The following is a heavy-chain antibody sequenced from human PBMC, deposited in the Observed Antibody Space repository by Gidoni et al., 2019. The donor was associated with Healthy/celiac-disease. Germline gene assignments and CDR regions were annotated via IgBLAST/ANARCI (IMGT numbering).Heavy chain of an antibody. CDR2: INHSGST. V-gene: IGHV4-34*01. CDR1: GASLRGYS. D-gene: IGHD3-10*01. Sequence: QVQLQQRGAGLLKPSATLPLPCPVSGASLRGYSRSWIRQPPGKGLEWIGEINHSGSTNYNPSLKSRVTISVDTSKNQFSLKLSSVTAADTAVYYCARRSPNNYYYGPDRGGGMDVWGQGTTVTVSS. CDR3: ARRSPNNYYYGPDRGGGMDV. J-gene: IGHJ6*02.